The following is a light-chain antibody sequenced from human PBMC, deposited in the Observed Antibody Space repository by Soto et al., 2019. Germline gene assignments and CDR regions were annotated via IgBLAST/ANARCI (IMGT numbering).Light chain of an antibody. V-gene: IGKV3-11*01. CDR1: QSVRGN. Sequence: EIVMPQSPATLSVSPGERAPLSCRASQSVRGNLAWYQQKPGQSPRLLIHGATTRATGIPARFSGSGSGTDFTLTISSLEPEDLAVYYCQQRSNWPPITVGQGTRLEIK. J-gene: IGKJ5*01. CDR2: GAT. CDR3: QQRSNWPPIT.